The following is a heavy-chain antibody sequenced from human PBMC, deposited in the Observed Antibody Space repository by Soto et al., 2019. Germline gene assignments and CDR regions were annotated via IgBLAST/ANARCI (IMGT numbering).Heavy chain of an antibody. CDR2: ISAYNGNT. D-gene: IGHD3-3*01. V-gene: IGHV1-18*01. CDR1: GYTFTSYG. J-gene: IGHJ6*03. Sequence: ASVKVSCKASGYTFTSYGISWVRQAPGQGLEWMGWISAYNGNTNYAQKLQGRVTMTTDTSTSTAYMELRSLRSDDTAVYYCAITIFGVAPISYYYYMDVWGKGTTVTVSS. CDR3: AITIFGVAPISYYYYMDV.